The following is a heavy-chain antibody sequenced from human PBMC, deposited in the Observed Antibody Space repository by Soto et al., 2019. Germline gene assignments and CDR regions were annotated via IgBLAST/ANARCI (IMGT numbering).Heavy chain of an antibody. V-gene: IGHV4-59*01. D-gene: IGHD3-16*02. CDR2: IYYSGST. CDR3: AREDYIWGSYRSGAFDI. Sequence: SETLSLTCTVSGGSISSYYWSWIRQPPGKGLEWIGYIYYSGSTNYNPSLKSRVTISVDTSKNQFSLKLSSVTAADTAVYYCAREDYIWGSYRSGAFDIWGQGTMVTVSS. J-gene: IGHJ3*02. CDR1: GGSISSYY.